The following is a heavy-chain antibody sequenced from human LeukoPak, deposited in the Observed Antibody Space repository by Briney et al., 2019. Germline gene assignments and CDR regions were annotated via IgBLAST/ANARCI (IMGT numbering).Heavy chain of an antibody. CDR1: GFTFSSYS. J-gene: IGHJ4*02. V-gene: IGHV3-21*01. CDR2: ISSSSSYI. D-gene: IGHD2-21*02. CDR3: ARAHPVVTAIPAD. Sequence: GGSLRLSCAASGFTFSSYSMNWVRQAPGKGLEWVSSISSSSSYIYYAYSMKGRFTISRDNAKNSLYLQMNSLRAEDTAVYYCARAHPVVTAIPADWGQGTLVTVSS.